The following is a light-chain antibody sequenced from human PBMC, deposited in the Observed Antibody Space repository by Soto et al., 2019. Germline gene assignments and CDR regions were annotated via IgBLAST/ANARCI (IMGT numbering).Light chain of an antibody. CDR2: GGS. V-gene: IGKV3-20*01. J-gene: IGKJ1*01. Sequence: EVVLTQSPGALSLSPGEGVTLSCRASQNIRGNELAWYRQKRGQAPRLLIYGGSSRAEGIPDRFSGRGTGTNFTLANCRLEPECSAVYDCQADGTSQPWTFGQGTKLEIK. CDR3: QADGTSQPWT. CDR1: QNIRGNE.